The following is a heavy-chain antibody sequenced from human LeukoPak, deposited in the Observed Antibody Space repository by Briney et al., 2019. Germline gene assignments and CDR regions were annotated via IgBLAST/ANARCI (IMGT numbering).Heavy chain of an antibody. Sequence: GGSLRLSCAASGFTFSDYYRSWIRQAPGKGLEWVSYISSSGSTIYYADSVKGRFTISRDNAKNSLYLQMNSLRAEDTAVYYCARDDGGATAMVRTPFDYWGQGTLVTVSS. CDR3: ARDDGGATAMVRTPFDY. V-gene: IGHV3-11*01. CDR1: GFTFSDYY. CDR2: ISSSGSTI. D-gene: IGHD5-18*01. J-gene: IGHJ4*02.